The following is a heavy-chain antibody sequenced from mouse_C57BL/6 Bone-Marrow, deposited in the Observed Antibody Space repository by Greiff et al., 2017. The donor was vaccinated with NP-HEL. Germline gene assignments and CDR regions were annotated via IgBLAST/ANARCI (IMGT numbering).Heavy chain of an antibody. CDR3: AIRAQRGYGSSGGFAY. D-gene: IGHD1-1*01. V-gene: IGHV1-74*01. J-gene: IGHJ3*01. CDR2: IHPSDSDT. CDR1: GYTFTSYW. Sequence: QVQLQQPGAELVKPGASVKVSCKASGYTFTSYWMHWVKQRPGQGLEWIGRIHPSDSDTNYNQKFKGKATLTVDKSSSTAYMQLSSLTSEDSAVYYCAIRAQRGYGSSGGFAYWGQGTLVTVSA.